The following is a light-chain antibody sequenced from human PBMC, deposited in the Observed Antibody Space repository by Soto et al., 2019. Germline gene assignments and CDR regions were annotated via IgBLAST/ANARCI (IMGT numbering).Light chain of an antibody. J-gene: IGLJ2*01. V-gene: IGLV2-8*01. CDR2: EVT. CDR1: SSDVGGYNY. Sequence: QSVLTQPPSASGSPGQSVTISCTGTSSDVGGYNYVSWYRQHPGEAPKLMIYEVTKRPSGVPDRFSGFKSGNTASLTVSGLQAEDEADYYCSSYAGSNIVVFGGGTKLT. CDR3: SSYAGSNIVV.